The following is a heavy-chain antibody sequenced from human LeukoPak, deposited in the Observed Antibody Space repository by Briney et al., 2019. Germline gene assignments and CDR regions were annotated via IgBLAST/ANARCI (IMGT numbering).Heavy chain of an antibody. Sequence: ASVKVSCKASGYTFTSYGISWVRQAPGQGLEWMGWISAYNGNTNYAQKLQGRVTMTTDTSTSTAYMELRSLRSDDTAVYCCARGPVVVTFGNAFDIWGQGTMVTVSS. CDR3: ARGPVVVTFGNAFDI. CDR1: GYTFTSYG. D-gene: IGHD2-21*02. V-gene: IGHV1-18*01. J-gene: IGHJ3*02. CDR2: ISAYNGNT.